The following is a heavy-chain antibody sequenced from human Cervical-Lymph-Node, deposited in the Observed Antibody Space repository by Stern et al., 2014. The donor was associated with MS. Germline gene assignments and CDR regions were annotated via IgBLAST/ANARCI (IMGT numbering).Heavy chain of an antibody. Sequence: QVQLVQSGAEVQKPGTSVNVSCKAFGYTFTYYTLHWVRQAPGQSLEWMGWINGGDGNTKYSQRFQGRVTITRDTSASTAYMELSSLRPEDSAAYYCARVAYSSSWYFFDYWGHGTLVTVSS. D-gene: IGHD6-13*01. CDR1: GYTFTYYT. V-gene: IGHV1-3*01. CDR3: ARVAYSSSWYFFDY. J-gene: IGHJ4*03. CDR2: INGGDGNT.